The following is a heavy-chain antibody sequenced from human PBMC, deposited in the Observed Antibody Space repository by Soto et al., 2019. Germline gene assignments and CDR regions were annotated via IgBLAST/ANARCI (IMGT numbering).Heavy chain of an antibody. V-gene: IGHV3-23*01. CDR2: ISDSGGRT. D-gene: IGHD2-15*01. Sequence: PGGSLRLSCAVSGFTFNNYAMNWVRQAPGKGLEWVSSISDSGGRTYYADSVKGRFTISRDNSKNTLYLQMNSLRVEDTAIYYCARWGCSGSNCNLNQRSFDLWGQGTLVTVSS. CDR1: GFTFNNYA. CDR3: ARWGCSGSNCNLNQRSFDL. J-gene: IGHJ4*02.